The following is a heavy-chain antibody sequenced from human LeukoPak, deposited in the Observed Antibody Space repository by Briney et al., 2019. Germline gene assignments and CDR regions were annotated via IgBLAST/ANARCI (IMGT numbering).Heavy chain of an antibody. CDR1: GFTFSDYY. V-gene: IGHV3-11*01. D-gene: IGHD5-18*01. Sequence: PGGSLRLSCAASGFTFSDYYMSWIRQAPGKGLEWVSYISSSGSTIYYADSVKGRFTISRDNAKSSLYLQMNSLRAEDTAVYYCARDRPSGYSYGLDYWGQGTLVTVSS. CDR2: ISSSGSTI. J-gene: IGHJ4*02. CDR3: ARDRPSGYSYGLDY.